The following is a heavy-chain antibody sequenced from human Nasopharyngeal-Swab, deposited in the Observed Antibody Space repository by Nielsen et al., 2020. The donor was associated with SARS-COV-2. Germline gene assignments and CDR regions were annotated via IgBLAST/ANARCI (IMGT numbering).Heavy chain of an antibody. D-gene: IGHD1-7*01. CDR2: IYSGVST. Sequence: SCAASRFTVSSNYMSCARPSPGKGLEWVSVIYSGVSTYYADSVKGRFTISRDNSKNTLYLQMNSLRAEDTAVYYCAREANWNYWGDYYYGMDVWGQGTTVTVSS. V-gene: IGHV3-53*01. J-gene: IGHJ6*02. CDR1: RFTVSSNY. CDR3: AREANWNYWGDYYYGMDV.